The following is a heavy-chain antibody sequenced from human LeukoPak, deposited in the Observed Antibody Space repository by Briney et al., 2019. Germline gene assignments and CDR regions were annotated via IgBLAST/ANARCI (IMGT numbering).Heavy chain of an antibody. CDR3: AHGSMYQLDY. CDR2: ITASGDST. J-gene: IGHJ4*02. CDR1: GFTFSNYV. Sequence: GGSLRLSCAASGFTFSNYVMIWVRQAPGKGLEWVSGITASGDSTYYGDSVKGRFTMSRDNAKNTLYLQMNSLRAEDTAVYYCAHGSMYQLDYWGQGTLVTVSS. D-gene: IGHD2-2*01. V-gene: IGHV3-23*01.